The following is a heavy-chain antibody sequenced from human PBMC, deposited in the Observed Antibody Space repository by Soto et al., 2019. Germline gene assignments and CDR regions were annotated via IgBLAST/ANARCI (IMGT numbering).Heavy chain of an antibody. J-gene: IGHJ4*02. CDR2: ISVSDAFI. CDR1: GFNVGAFA. D-gene: IGHD1-20*01. CDR3: TRETVAGITGLDY. V-gene: IGHV3-23*01. Sequence: PGGSLTLSCAASGFNVGAFAVNWVRQAPGKGLEWVSGISVSDAFIYYTNSVRGRFSITRDAYKNIRYLKMNGIRVDDTALYYCTRETVAGITGLDYWGPGTLVTVSS.